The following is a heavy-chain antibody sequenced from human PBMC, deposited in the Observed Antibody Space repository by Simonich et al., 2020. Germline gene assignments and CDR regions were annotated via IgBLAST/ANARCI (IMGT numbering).Heavy chain of an antibody. V-gene: IGHV1-2*02. CDR2: ITPNSGGT. D-gene: IGHD6-25*01. CDR3: ARGGLGHWYFDL. J-gene: IGHJ2*01. Sequence: QVQLVQSGAEVKKPGASVKVSCKASGYTFTGYYMHWVRQAPGQGLEGMGGITPNSGGTNYAQKFQGGVTMTRDTSSSTAYMELGRLRSDDTAVYYCARGGLGHWYFDLWGRGTLVTVSS. CDR1: GYTFTGYY.